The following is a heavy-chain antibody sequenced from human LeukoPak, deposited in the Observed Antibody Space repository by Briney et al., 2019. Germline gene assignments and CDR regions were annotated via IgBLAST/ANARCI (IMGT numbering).Heavy chain of an antibody. CDR3: ARDARGRSSGWPYYFDY. V-gene: IGHV4-4*07. Sequence: SETLSLTCTVSGGSISSYYWSWIRQPAGKGLEWIGRIYTSGSTNYNPSLKSRVTMSVDTSKNQFSLKLSSVTAADTAVYYCARDARGRSSGWPYYFDYWGQGTLVTVSS. CDR1: GGSISSYY. D-gene: IGHD6-19*01. J-gene: IGHJ4*02. CDR2: IYTSGST.